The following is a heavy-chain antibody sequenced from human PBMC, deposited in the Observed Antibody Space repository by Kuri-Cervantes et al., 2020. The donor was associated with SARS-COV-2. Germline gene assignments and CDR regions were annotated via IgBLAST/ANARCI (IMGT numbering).Heavy chain of an antibody. D-gene: IGHD3-3*01. CDR2: INSDGSTT. CDR3: AKDLVTIFGVVITGTFDY. CDR1: GFTFSSYS. Sequence: GGSLRLSCAASGFTFSSYSMHWVRQAPGKGLVWVSRINSDGSTTNYADAVKGRFTISRDNAKNMLYLQMNSLRAEDTAVYYCAKDLVTIFGVVITGTFDYWGQGTLVTVSS. J-gene: IGHJ4*02. V-gene: IGHV3-74*01.